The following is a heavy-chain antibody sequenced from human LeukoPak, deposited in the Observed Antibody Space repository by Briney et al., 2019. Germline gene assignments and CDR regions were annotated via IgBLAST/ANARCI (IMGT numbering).Heavy chain of an antibody. V-gene: IGHV4-34*01. J-gene: IGHJ4*02. Sequence: SETLSLTCAVYGGSFSGYYWTWIRQPPGKGLEWIGEINHSGSTNYNPSLKSRVTISVDTSKNQFSLKLSSVTAADTAMYYCASLGYYYDSSGYLDYWGQGTLVTVSS. CDR3: ASLGYYYDSSGYLDY. CDR1: GGSFSGYY. D-gene: IGHD3-22*01. CDR2: INHSGST.